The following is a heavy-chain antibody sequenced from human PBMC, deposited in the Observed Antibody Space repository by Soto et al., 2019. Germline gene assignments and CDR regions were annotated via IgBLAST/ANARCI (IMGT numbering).Heavy chain of an antibody. D-gene: IGHD6-6*01. CDR2: VYHSGST. CDR3: TSSYSTSSSPDY. J-gene: IGHJ4*02. V-gene: IGHV4-59*01. CDR1: GGSMRNYY. Sequence: ASETLSLTCSVSGGSMRNYYWNWIRQPPGRGLEWIGYVYHSGSTNYNPSLKSRVSMSVDVSRNHFSLTLHSVTAADTAVYFRTSSYSTSSSPDYWGQGTLVTVSS.